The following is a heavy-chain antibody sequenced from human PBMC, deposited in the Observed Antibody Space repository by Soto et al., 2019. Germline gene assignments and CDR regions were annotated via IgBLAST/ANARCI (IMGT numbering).Heavy chain of an antibody. CDR3: TRGGNYYFDY. CDR2: INGDGGTI. J-gene: IGHJ4*02. CDR1: GFTFSTSW. V-gene: IGHV3-74*01. D-gene: IGHD1-7*01. Sequence: GGSLRLSCAASGFTFSTSWIHWVRQAPGKGLVWVSRINGDGGTINYADSVKGRFTISRDNAMNTVYLQMDSLSADDTAVYYCTRGGNYYFDYWGQGTLVTVSS.